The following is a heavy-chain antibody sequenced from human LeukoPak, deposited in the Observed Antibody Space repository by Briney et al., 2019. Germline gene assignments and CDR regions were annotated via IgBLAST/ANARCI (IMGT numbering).Heavy chain of an antibody. Sequence: SVKVSCKASGFTFTSSAMQWVRQARGQRLEWIGWIVVGSGNTNYAQRFQERVTITRDMSTSTAYMELSSLRSEDTAVYSCTADPYYDSSGPPRWFDPWGQGTLVAVSS. V-gene: IGHV1-58*02. J-gene: IGHJ5*02. D-gene: IGHD3-22*01. CDR1: GFTFTSSA. CDR3: TADPYYDSSGPPRWFDP. CDR2: IVVGSGNT.